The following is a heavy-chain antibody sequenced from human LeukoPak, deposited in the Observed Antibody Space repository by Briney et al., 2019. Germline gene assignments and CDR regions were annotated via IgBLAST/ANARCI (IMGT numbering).Heavy chain of an antibody. J-gene: IGHJ3*02. V-gene: IGHV1-69*05. D-gene: IGHD3-3*01. CDR3: AKDYRAGNDFWSGYYVAMDAFDI. Sequence: ASVKVSCKASGGTFSSYAISWVRQAPGQGLEWMGRIIPIFGTANYAQKFQGRVTITTDESTSTAYMELSSLRAEDTAVYYCAKDYRAGNDFWSGYYVAMDAFDIWGQGTMVTVSS. CDR1: GGTFSSYA. CDR2: IIPIFGTA.